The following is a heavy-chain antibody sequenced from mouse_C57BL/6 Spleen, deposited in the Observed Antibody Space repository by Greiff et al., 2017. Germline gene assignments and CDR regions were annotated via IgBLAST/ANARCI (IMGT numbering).Heavy chain of an antibody. CDR3: ARSFYDYDWFAY. D-gene: IGHD2-4*01. J-gene: IGHJ3*01. Sequence: VHVKQSGPELVKPGASVKISCKASGYSFTGYYMNWVKQSPEKSLEWIGEINPSTGGTTYNQKFKAKATLTVDKSSSTAYMQLKSLTSEDSAVYYCARSFYDYDWFAYWGQGTLVTVSA. CDR2: INPSTGGT. CDR1: GYSFTGYY. V-gene: IGHV1-42*01.